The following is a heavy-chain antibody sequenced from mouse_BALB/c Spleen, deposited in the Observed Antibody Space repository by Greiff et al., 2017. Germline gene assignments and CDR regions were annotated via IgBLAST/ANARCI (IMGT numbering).Heavy chain of an antibody. CDR2: ISYSGRT. CDR3: ARLYYGNSYWYFDV. V-gene: IGHV3-2*02. CDR1: GYSISSDYA. J-gene: IGHJ1*01. Sequence: EVKVEESGPGLVKPSQSLSLTCTVTGYSISSDYAWNWIRQFPGNKLEWMGYISYSGRTSYNPSLKSRISITRDTSKNQFFLQLNSVTTEDTATYYCARLYYGNSYWYFDVWGAGTTVTVSS. D-gene: IGHD2-1*01.